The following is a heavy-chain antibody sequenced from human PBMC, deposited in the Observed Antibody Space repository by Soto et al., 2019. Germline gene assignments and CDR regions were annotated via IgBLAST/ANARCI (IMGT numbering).Heavy chain of an antibody. CDR3: ARDLGVGATTGSFDY. CDR2: INPNSGGT. CDR1: GYTFTGYY. Sequence: ASVKVSCKASGYTFTGYYMHWVRQAPGQGLEWMGWINPNSGGTNYAQKFQGWVTMTRDTSISTAYMELSRLRSDDTAVYYCARDLGVGATTGSFDYWGQGTLVTVSS. D-gene: IGHD1-26*01. J-gene: IGHJ4*02. V-gene: IGHV1-2*04.